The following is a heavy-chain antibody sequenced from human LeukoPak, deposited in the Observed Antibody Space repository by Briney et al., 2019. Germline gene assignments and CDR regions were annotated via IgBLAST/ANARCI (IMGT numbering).Heavy chain of an antibody. CDR1: GFTFSSYA. Sequence: GGSLRLSCAASGFTFSSYAMSWVRQAPGKGLEWVSAISGSGGSTYYADSVKGRFTISRDNSKNTLYLQMNSLRAEDTAVYYCAKDTAYHYYDSSGLYAFDIWGQGTMVTVSS. D-gene: IGHD3-22*01. V-gene: IGHV3-23*01. CDR2: ISGSGGST. CDR3: AKDTAYHYYDSSGLYAFDI. J-gene: IGHJ3*02.